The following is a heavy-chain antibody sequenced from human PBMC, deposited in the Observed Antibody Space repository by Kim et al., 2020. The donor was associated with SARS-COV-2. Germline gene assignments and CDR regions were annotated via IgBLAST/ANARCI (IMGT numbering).Heavy chain of an antibody. V-gene: IGHV4-39*01. D-gene: IGHD6-13*01. CDR3: ARSGYSSSWYFGY. Sequence: STPSIKGRVPISGDTSKSQFSLKLSSVTAADTAVYYCARSGYSSSWYFGYWGQGTLVTVSS. J-gene: IGHJ4*02.